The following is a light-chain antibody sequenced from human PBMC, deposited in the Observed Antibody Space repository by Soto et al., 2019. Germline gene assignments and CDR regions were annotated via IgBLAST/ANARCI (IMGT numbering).Light chain of an antibody. CDR2: EDN. CDR1: GGSIASNY. Sequence: LTQPHSVSDSPGKTVTISCTGSGGSIASNYVQWYQQRPGSAPTIVIFEDNQRPSGVPDRFSGSIDTSSNSASLTISGLKTEDEADYYCQSYDSDSQGVFGGGTKLTVL. J-gene: IGLJ3*02. CDR3: QSYDSDSQGV. V-gene: IGLV6-57*02.